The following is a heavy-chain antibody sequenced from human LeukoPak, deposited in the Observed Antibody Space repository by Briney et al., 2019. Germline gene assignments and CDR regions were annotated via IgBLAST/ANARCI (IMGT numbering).Heavy chain of an antibody. D-gene: IGHD6-13*01. CDR1: GYTLTELS. J-gene: IGHJ4*02. V-gene: IGHV1-24*01. Sequence: ASVTVSCKVSGYTLTELSMHWVRQAPGKGLEWMGGFDPEDGETIYAQKFQGRVTMTEDTSTDTAYMELSSLRSEDTAVYYCATWGIAAAGPLYFDYWGQGTLVTVSS. CDR2: FDPEDGET. CDR3: ATWGIAAAGPLYFDY.